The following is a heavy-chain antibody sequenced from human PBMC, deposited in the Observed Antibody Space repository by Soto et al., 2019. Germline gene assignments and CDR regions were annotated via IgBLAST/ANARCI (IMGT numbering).Heavy chain of an antibody. CDR2: IYATGST. D-gene: IGHD3-9*01. J-gene: IGHJ4*02. V-gene: IGHV4-4*07. CDR3: ARELPSIYEILTGHFDH. Sequence: QVQLQESGPGLVKPPDTLSLTCTVSGGSMSNYYWSWIRQPAGKGLEWIGRIYATGSTHYNSSLKSRVTLSIDMSKTQFSLKLNSVTAADTAVYFCARELPSIYEILTGHFDHWGQGTLVTVSS. CDR1: GGSMSNYY.